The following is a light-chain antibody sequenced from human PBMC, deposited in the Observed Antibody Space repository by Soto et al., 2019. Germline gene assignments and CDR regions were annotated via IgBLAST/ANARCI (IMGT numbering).Light chain of an antibody. J-gene: IGKJ1*01. CDR1: QTIGNY. CDR2: AAS. V-gene: IGKV1-39*01. Sequence: DIQMTQSPSSLSASVGDRVTITCRASQTIGNYLNWYQQKPGKAPKFLIYAASKLQSGVPSRFSGSGSETDFTLTITSLQPEDFAVYYCQQSYIAPPTFGQGTRVEIK. CDR3: QQSYIAPPT.